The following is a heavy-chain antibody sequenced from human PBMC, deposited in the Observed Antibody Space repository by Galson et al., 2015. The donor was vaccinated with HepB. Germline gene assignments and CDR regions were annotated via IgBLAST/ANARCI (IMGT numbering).Heavy chain of an antibody. Sequence: SLRLSCAASRFTFVKDVMSWVRQAPGRGLEWVGLISPDGNYKYFTDSVKGRVTISRDNSNNTLFLDINGLRSEDTAVYYCARNLRRGLLGRTWSTFDSWGQGTLVTVSS. V-gene: IGHV3-30*03. CDR2: ISPDGNYK. CDR1: RFTFVKDV. J-gene: IGHJ4*02. D-gene: IGHD1-1*01. CDR3: ARNLRRGLLGRTWSTFDS.